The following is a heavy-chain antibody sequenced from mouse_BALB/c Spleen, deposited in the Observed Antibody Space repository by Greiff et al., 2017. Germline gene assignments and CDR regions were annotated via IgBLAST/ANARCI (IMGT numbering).Heavy chain of an antibody. CDR1: GFTFSNYW. D-gene: IGHD2-3*01. CDR2: IRLKSNNYAT. V-gene: IGHV6-6*02. CDR3: TRPCLLNYAMDY. Sequence: EVHLVESGGGLVQPGGSMKLSCVASGFTFSNYWMNWVRQSPEKGLEWVAEIRLKSNNYATHYAESVKGRFTISRDDSKSSVYLQMNNLRAEDTGIYYCTRPCLLNYAMDYWGQGTSVTVSS. J-gene: IGHJ4*01.